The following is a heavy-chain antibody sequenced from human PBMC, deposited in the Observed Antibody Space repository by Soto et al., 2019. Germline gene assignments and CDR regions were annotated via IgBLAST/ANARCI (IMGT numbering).Heavy chain of an antibody. J-gene: IGHJ3*02. CDR1: GGSISSYY. CDR2: IYYSGST. D-gene: IGHD3-22*01. V-gene: IGHV4-59*01. Sequence: PSETLSLTCTVSGGSISSYYWSWIRQPPGKGLEWIGYIYYSGSTNYNPSLKSRVTISVDTSKNQFSLELSRLRSDDTAVYYCARASILDYYDSSGYFAFDIWGQGTMVTVSS. CDR3: ARASILDYYDSSGYFAFDI.